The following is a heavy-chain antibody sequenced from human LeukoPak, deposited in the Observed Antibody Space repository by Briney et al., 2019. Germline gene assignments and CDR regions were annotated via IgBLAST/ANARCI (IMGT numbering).Heavy chain of an antibody. CDR3: AREDRGYSYGLASAFDY. D-gene: IGHD5-18*01. Sequence: GGSLRLSCAASGFTFSSYAMHWVRQAPGKGLEWVAVISYDGSNKYYADSVKGRFTISRDNAKNSLYLQMNSLRAEDTAVYYCAREDRGYSYGLASAFDYWGQGTLVTVSS. J-gene: IGHJ4*02. CDR1: GFTFSSYA. V-gene: IGHV3-30-3*01. CDR2: ISYDGSNK.